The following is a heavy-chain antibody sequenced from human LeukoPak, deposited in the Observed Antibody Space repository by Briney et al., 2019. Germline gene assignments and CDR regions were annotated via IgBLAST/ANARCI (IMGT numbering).Heavy chain of an antibody. J-gene: IGHJ4*02. CDR3: ARVLPSAYCSSTSCRTEHYFDY. Sequence: PGGSLRLSCAASGFTFSSYSMNWVRQAPGKGLEWVSSISSSSSYIYYADSVKGRFTISRDNAKNSLYLQMNSLRAEDTAVYYCARVLPSAYCSSTSCRTEHYFDYWGQGTLVTVSS. CDR2: ISSSSSYI. V-gene: IGHV3-21*01. D-gene: IGHD2-2*01. CDR1: GFTFSSYS.